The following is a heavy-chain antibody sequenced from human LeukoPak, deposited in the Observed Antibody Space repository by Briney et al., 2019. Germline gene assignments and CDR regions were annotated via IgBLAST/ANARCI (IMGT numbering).Heavy chain of an antibody. CDR2: INAGNGNT. CDR3: ARGYSYGYSFFDY. Sequence: ASVKVSCKASGYTFTSYAMHWVRQAPGQRLEWMGWINAGNGNTKYSQKFQGRDTITRDTSASTAYMELSSLRSEDTAVYYCARGYSYGYSFFDYWGQGTLVTVSS. J-gene: IGHJ4*02. V-gene: IGHV1-3*01. D-gene: IGHD5-18*01. CDR1: GYTFTSYA.